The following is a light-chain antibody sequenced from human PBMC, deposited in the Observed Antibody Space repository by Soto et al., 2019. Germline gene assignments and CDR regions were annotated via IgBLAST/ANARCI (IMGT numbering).Light chain of an antibody. J-gene: IGKJ4*01. Sequence: DLVMTQSPLSLPVTPGEPASISCRSSLSLLHSNGYNYLDWYLQKPGQSPQLLIYLGSNRASGVPDRFSGSGSGTDFTLKISRVEAEDVGIYYCMQALQTPLTFGGGTKVEIK. CDR2: LGS. V-gene: IGKV2-28*01. CDR1: LSLLHSNGYNY. CDR3: MQALQTPLT.